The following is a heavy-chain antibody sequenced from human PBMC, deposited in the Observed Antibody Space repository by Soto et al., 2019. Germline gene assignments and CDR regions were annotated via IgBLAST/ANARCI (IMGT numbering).Heavy chain of an antibody. CDR3: ARDNSHCSGGSCYAYGMDV. CDR2: IYYSGST. D-gene: IGHD2-15*01. CDR1: GGSISSGGYY. V-gene: IGHV4-31*03. Sequence: QVQLQESGPGLVKPSQTLSLTCTVSGGSISSGGYYWSWIRQHPGKGLEWIGYIYYSGSTYYNPSLKRRVTLSVDTSKNQFSLKLSSVTAADTAVYYCARDNSHCSGGSCYAYGMDVWGQGTTVTVSS. J-gene: IGHJ6*02.